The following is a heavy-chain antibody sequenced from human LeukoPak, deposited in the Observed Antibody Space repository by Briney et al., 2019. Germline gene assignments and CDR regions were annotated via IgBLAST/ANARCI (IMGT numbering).Heavy chain of an antibody. Sequence: SETLSLTCAVYGGSFSGYYWSWIRQPPGKGLEWIGEINHSGSTNYNPSLKSRVTISVDTSKNQFSLKLSSVTAADTAVYHCARGWGFGELLPYYFDYWGQGTLVTVSS. D-gene: IGHD3-10*01. CDR3: ARGWGFGELLPYYFDY. V-gene: IGHV4-34*01. CDR2: INHSGST. J-gene: IGHJ4*02. CDR1: GGSFSGYY.